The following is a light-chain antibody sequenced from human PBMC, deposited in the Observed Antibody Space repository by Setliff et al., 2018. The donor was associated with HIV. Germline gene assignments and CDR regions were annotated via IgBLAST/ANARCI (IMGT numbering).Light chain of an antibody. CDR1: SSDVGGYNY. J-gene: IGLJ1*01. CDR3: CSYAGSYTFEV. V-gene: IGLV2-11*01. Sequence: QSALAQPRSVSGSPGQSVTISCTGTSSDVGGYNYVSWYQQHPGKAHKLMIYDVSERPSGVPDRFSGAKSANTASLTISGLQAEDEADYYCCSYAGSYTFEVFGTGTKVTVL. CDR2: DVS.